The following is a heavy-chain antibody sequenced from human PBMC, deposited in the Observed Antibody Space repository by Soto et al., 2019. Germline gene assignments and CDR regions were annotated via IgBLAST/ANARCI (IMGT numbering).Heavy chain of an antibody. V-gene: IGHV1-18*01. CDR2: ISGYNGNT. CDR3: AREYGNYGPDY. CDR1: GYTFTTYG. Sequence: QVQLVQSGAEVKKPGASVKVSCKASGYTFTTYGIDWVRQAPGQGLEWMGWISGYNGNTNYAQKLQGRVTMTSDTSTNTAYIELRSLRSDDTAVYYCAREYGNYGPDYWGQGTLFTVSS. J-gene: IGHJ4*02. D-gene: IGHD4-17*01.